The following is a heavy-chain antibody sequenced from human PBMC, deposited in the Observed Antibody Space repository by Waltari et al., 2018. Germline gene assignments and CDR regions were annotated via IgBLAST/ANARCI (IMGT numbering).Heavy chain of an antibody. Sequence: QLQLQESGPGLVKPSETLSLTCTVSGGSISSSSYYWGWIRQPPGKGMGWIGSINYSVSTYYTPALKSLAIISLDTSKNQFSRKLSSVTAADTAVYYCARHSRITFFGVVRNYYYYMDVWGKGTTVTVSS. J-gene: IGHJ6*03. D-gene: IGHD3-3*01. CDR2: INYSVST. CDR3: ARHSRITFFGVVRNYYYYMDV. V-gene: IGHV4-39*01. CDR1: GGSISSSSYY.